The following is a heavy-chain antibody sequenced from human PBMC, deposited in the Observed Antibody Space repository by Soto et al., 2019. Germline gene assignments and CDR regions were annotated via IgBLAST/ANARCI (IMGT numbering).Heavy chain of an antibody. J-gene: IGHJ4*02. CDR1: GFTFSSYW. CDR3: ARLYCSDTSCYEKYFDY. D-gene: IGHD2-2*01. V-gene: IGHV3-74*01. CDR2: ISGDGRTA. Sequence: GGSLRLSCAASGFTFSSYWVHWVRQAPGKGLVWVSKISGDGRTATYADSVKARFTISRDNAKNTLYLQMSNLRAEDAALYYCARLYCSDTSCYEKYFDYWGQGTLVTVSS.